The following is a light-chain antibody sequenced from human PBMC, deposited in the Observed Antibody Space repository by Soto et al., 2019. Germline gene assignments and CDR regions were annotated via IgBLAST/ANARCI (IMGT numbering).Light chain of an antibody. CDR2: GAS. CDR3: QQYGSSGT. J-gene: IGKJ1*01. Sequence: EIVMTQSPATLSVSPGEIATLSCRASQRISTNLAWYQRKPGQTPRLLIYGASTRATGIPDRFSGSGSGTDFTLTISRLEPEDFAVYYCQQYGSSGTFGQGTKVDIK. CDR1: QRISTN. V-gene: IGKV3-20*01.